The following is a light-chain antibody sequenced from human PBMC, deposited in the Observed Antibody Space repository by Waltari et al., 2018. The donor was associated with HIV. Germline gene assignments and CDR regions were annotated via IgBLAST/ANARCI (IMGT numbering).Light chain of an antibody. CDR2: DAS. V-gene: IGKV3-11*01. J-gene: IGKJ4*01. Sequence: EIVFTQSPATLSLSPGERATISCRASQSISNYLAWFQQKPGQAPRLLIYDASNRATGIPARFSGSGSGTDFALTISSLEPEDFAVYYCQQRSDWPLTFGGGTKVEIK. CDR3: QQRSDWPLT. CDR1: QSISNY.